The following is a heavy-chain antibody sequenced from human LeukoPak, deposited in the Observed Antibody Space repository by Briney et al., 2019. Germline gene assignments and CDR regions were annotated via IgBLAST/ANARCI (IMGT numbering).Heavy chain of an antibody. V-gene: IGHV1-69*01. Sequence: GSSVKVSCKASGGTFRYAISWVRQAPGQGLEWVGGIISIFGKANYAQRFQGRVTILADESTSTAYMELSSLRSEDTAVYYCARGGYSSGWPDAFDIWGQGTMVTVSS. CDR1: GGTFRYA. CDR3: ARGGYSSGWPDAFDI. CDR2: IISIFGKA. J-gene: IGHJ3*02. D-gene: IGHD6-19*01.